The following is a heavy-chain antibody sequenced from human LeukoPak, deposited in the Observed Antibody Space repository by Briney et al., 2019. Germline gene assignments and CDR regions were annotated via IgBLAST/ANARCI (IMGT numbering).Heavy chain of an antibody. V-gene: IGHV3-13*01. CDR2: IGTAGDT. Sequence: PGGSLRLSCAASGFTFSSYDMHWVRQATGKGLEWVSAIGTAGDTYYPGSVKGRFTISRENAKNSLYFQMNSLRAGDTAVYYCARGGNRYCSGGSCYMFDYWGQGTLVTVSS. D-gene: IGHD2-15*01. CDR3: ARGGNRYCSGGSCYMFDY. J-gene: IGHJ4*02. CDR1: GFTFSSYD.